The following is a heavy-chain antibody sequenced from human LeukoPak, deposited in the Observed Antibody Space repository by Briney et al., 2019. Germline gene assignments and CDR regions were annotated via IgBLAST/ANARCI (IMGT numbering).Heavy chain of an antibody. CDR3: ARHLIYGSGRPFDY. D-gene: IGHD3-10*01. CDR2: IYYSGST. CDR1: GGSISSSSYY. V-gene: IGHV4-39*01. Sequence: PSETLSLTCTVSGGSISSSSYYWGWIRQPPGKGLEWIGSIYYSGSTYYNPSLKSRVTISVDTSKNQFSLKLSSVTAADTAVYYCARHLIYGSGRPFDYWGQGTLVTVSS. J-gene: IGHJ4*02.